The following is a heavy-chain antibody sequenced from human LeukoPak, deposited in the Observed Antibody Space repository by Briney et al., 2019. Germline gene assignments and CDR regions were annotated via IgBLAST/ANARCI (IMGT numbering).Heavy chain of an antibody. D-gene: IGHD5-18*01. CDR2: IIPIFGTA. J-gene: IGHJ3*02. V-gene: IGHV1-69*13. CDR1: GGTFSSYA. CDR3: ARDRTRYSYGPYDAFDI. Sequence: SVKVSCKASGGTFSSYAISWVRQAPGQGLEWMGGIIPIFGTANYAQKFQGRVTITADESTSTAYMELGSLRSEDTAVYYCARDRTRYSYGPYDAFDIWGQGTMVTVSS.